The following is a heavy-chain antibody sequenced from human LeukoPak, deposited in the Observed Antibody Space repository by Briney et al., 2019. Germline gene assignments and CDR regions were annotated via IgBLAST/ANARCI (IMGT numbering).Heavy chain of an antibody. J-gene: IGHJ1*01. CDR2: ISGSGGST. V-gene: IGHV3-23*01. D-gene: IGHD3-22*01. CDR1: GFTFSNYA. CDR3: AKNYYDSSGYPHGGQH. Sequence: GGSLRLSCAASGFTFSNYAMSWVRQAPGKGLEWVSAISGSGGSTYYADSVKGRFTISRDNSKNTLYLQMNSLRAEDTAVYYCAKNYYDSSGYPHGGQHWGQGTLVTVSS.